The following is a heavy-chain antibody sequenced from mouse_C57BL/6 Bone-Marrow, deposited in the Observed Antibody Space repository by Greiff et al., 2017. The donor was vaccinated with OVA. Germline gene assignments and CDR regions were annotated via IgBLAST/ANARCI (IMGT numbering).Heavy chain of an antibody. V-gene: IGHV1-5*01. Sequence: VQLKQSGTVLARPGASVKMSCKTSGYTFTSYWMHWVKQRPGQGLEWIGAIYPGNSDTSYNQKFKGKAKLTAVTSASTAYMELSSLTNEDSAVYYCTRSPYYYGSSHWYFDVWGTGTTVTVSS. CDR3: TRSPYYYGSSHWYFDV. CDR1: GYTFTSYW. CDR2: IYPGNSDT. J-gene: IGHJ1*03. D-gene: IGHD1-1*01.